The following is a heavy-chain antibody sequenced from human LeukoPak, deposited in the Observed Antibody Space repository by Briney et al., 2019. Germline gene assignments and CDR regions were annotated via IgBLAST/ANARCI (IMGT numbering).Heavy chain of an antibody. V-gene: IGHV4-38-2*02. CDR1: GYSISSGYY. D-gene: IGHD1-14*01. Sequence: PSETLSLTCTVSGYSISSGYYWGWIRQPPGKGLEWIGSIYRGGSTYYNPSLKSRVTISVDTSKNQFSLKLSSVTAADTAVYFCARDSWPEVVRFDYWGQGTLVTVSS. CDR2: IYRGGST. CDR3: ARDSWPEVVRFDY. J-gene: IGHJ4*02.